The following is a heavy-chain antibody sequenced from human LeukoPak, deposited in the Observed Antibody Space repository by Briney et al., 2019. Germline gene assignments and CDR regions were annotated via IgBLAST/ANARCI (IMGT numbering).Heavy chain of an antibody. CDR2: ISAYNGNT. Sequence: GASVKVSFKASGYTFTSYGISWVRQAPGQGLEWMGWISAYNGNTNYAQKLQGRVTMTTDTSTSTAYMELRSLRSDDTAVYYCARAPGVRGVTFRWFDPWGQGTLVTVSS. CDR1: GYTFTSYG. V-gene: IGHV1-18*04. D-gene: IGHD3-10*01. J-gene: IGHJ5*02. CDR3: ARAPGVRGVTFRWFDP.